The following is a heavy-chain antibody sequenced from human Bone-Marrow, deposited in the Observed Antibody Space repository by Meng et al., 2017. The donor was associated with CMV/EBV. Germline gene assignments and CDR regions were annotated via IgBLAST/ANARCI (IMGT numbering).Heavy chain of an antibody. CDR1: GYSFTSYW. Sequence: KVSCKGSGYSFTSYWIGWVRQMPGKGLEWMGIIYPGDSDTRYSPSFQGQVTISADKFISTAYLQWSSLKASDTAMYYCASQGYDPQGTFDYWGQGTLVTVSS. J-gene: IGHJ4*02. D-gene: IGHD2-15*01. CDR3: ASQGYDPQGTFDY. CDR2: IYPGDSDT. V-gene: IGHV5-51*01.